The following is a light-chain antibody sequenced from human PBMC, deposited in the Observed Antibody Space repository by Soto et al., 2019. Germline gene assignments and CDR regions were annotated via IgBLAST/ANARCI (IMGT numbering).Light chain of an antibody. Sequence: QSVLTQPPSASGTPGQRVTISCSGSSSNIGSNYVYWYQQLPGTAPQLLIYTDNQRPSGVPDRFSGSKSGTSASLAISGLRSEDEADYYCAAWDDSLNGHVVFGGGTKLTVL. CDR3: AAWDDSLNGHVV. CDR2: TDN. CDR1: SSNIGSNY. V-gene: IGLV1-47*02. J-gene: IGLJ2*01.